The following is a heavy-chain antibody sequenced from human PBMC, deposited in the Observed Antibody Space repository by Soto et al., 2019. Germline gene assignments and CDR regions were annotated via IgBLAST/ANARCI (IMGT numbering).Heavy chain of an antibody. J-gene: IGHJ4*02. CDR1: GFTFSSYA. CDR2: ISGSGDST. D-gene: IGHD1-26*01. CDR3: ARRGSGSYYDY. V-gene: IGHV3-23*01. Sequence: EVQLLESGGGLVQPGGYLRLSCAASGFTFSSYAMRWVRQAPGKGLEWLSAISGSGDSTYYADSVKVRFTTSRDNSTNPLYLQMNSLSAEDTAVYYCARRGSGSYYDYWGQGTLVTVSS.